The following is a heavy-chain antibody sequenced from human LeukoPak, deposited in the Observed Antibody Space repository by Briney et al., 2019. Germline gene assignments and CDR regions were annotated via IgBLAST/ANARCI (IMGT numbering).Heavy chain of an antibody. D-gene: IGHD2-15*01. V-gene: IGHV5-51*01. CDR3: ARLPYCSGNTCRNYFFDY. Sequence: GESLKISCKGSGYSFSTYWIAWERQMPGKGLEWMGIIFPGDSETKYRPSFQGRVTISADKSFNTAYLQWSSVEASDTAMYYCARLPYCSGNTCRNYFFDYWGQGTLVTVSS. CDR1: GYSFSTYW. J-gene: IGHJ4*02. CDR2: IFPGDSET.